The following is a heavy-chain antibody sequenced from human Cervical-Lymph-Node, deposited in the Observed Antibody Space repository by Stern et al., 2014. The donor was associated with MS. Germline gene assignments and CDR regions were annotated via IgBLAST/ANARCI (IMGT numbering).Heavy chain of an antibody. CDR1: GFTFSSYS. Sequence: EVPLVESGGGLVQPGGSLRLSCEASGFTFSSYSMNWVRQAPGQGLEWVSYISSSSSPIYAEDSVKSRFPISRDNAKNSLYLQMNSLRAEDTAVYYCARDRYDWDYFDYWGQGTLVTVSS. V-gene: IGHV3-48*01. CDR3: ARDRYDWDYFDY. CDR2: ISSSSSPI. D-gene: IGHD1-1*01. J-gene: IGHJ4*02.